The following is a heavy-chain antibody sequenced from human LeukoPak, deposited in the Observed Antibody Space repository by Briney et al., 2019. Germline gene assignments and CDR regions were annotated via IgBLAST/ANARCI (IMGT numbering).Heavy chain of an antibody. CDR2: ISSSGSTI. D-gene: IGHD3-10*01. V-gene: IGHV3-11*04. CDR1: GFTFSDYY. Sequence: GGSLRLSCAASGFTFSDYYMSWIRQAPGKGLEWVSYISSSGSTIYYADSVKGRFTISRDNAKNSLYLQMDSLRAEDTAVYYCAKDYYGSGSYFSTSGPFDYWGQGTLVTVSS. CDR3: AKDYYGSGSYFSTSGPFDY. J-gene: IGHJ4*02.